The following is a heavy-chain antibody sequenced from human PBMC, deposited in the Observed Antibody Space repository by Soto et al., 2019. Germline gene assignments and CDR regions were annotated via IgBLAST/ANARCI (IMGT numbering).Heavy chain of an antibody. CDR3: AREGEQHNEDEVGYCSGGSCPKGGWFDP. V-gene: IGHV1-69*01. D-gene: IGHD2-15*01. CDR2: IIPIFGTA. CDR1: GGTFSSYA. Sequence: QVQLVQSGAEVKKPGSSVKVSCKASGGTFSSYAISWLRQAPGQGLEGMRGIIPIFGTANYAQKFQGRGTITADESTSTAYMELSSLRSEDTAVYYCAREGEQHNEDEVGYCSGGSCPKGGWFDPWGQGTLVTVSS. J-gene: IGHJ5*02.